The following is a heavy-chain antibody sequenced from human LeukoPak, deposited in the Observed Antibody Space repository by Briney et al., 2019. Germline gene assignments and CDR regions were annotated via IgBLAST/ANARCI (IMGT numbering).Heavy chain of an antibody. V-gene: IGHV3-23*01. J-gene: IGHJ4*02. Sequence: PGGSLRPSCAASGFTFSSYALSWVRQAPGKGLEWVSAISGSGGGTYYADSVKGRFTISRDNSKNTLYLQMNSLSTEDTAVYYCAKTTSGYSSGRYPGWPVDYWGQGTLVTVSS. CDR3: AKTTSGYSSGRYPGWPVDY. CDR1: GFTFSSYA. D-gene: IGHD6-19*01. CDR2: ISGSGGGT.